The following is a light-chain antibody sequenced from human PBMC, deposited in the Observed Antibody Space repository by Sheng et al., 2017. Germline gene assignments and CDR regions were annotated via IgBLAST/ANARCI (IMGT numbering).Light chain of an antibody. CDR1: QGISSY. J-gene: IGKJ4*01. Sequence: DIQMTQSPSSVSASVGDRVTITCRASQGISSYLAWYQQKQGKAPKLLIYAASNLQSGVPARFSGSGSGTDFTLTISSLQPEDFATYYCQKANSLPLTFGGGTKVEMK. CDR3: QKANSLPLT. CDR2: AAS. V-gene: IGKV1D-12*01.